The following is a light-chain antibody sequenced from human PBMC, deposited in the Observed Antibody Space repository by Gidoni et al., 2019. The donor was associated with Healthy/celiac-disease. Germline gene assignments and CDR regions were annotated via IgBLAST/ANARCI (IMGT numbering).Light chain of an antibody. CDR2: GAS. V-gene: IGKV3-15*01. CDR3: QQYNNWPPVT. CDR1: QSVSSN. J-gene: IGKJ1*01. Sequence: EIVMTQSPATLSVSPGERATLSCRASQSVSSNLAWYQQKPGQAPRLLIYGASTRTTGIPARFSGSGSGTESTLTISSLQSEDFAVYYCQQYNNWPPVTFGQGTKVEIK.